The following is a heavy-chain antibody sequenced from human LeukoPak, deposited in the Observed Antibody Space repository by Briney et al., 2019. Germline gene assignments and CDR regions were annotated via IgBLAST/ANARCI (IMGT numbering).Heavy chain of an antibody. V-gene: IGHV4-39*01. Sequence: SETLSLTCTVSGGSISSSSYYWGWIRQPPGKGLEWIGSIYYSGSTYYNPSLKSRVTISVDTSKNQLSLKLSSVTAADTAVYYCARIDGSEGAFDIWGQGTMVTVSS. CDR3: ARIDGSEGAFDI. J-gene: IGHJ3*02. D-gene: IGHD3-10*01. CDR2: IYYSGST. CDR1: GGSISSSSYY.